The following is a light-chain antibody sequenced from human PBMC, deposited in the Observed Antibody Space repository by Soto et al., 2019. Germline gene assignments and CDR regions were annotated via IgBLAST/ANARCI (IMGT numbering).Light chain of an antibody. CDR3: QQYDSWPRT. CDR1: ESVAGH. V-gene: IGKV3-15*01. J-gene: IGKJ1*01. Sequence: EILMTQSPATLSVSPGXRATLSCRASESVAGHLAWYQQKPGQAPRLLIHGSSIRATGIPVRFSGSGSGTEFTLTISSLQSEDFAVYYCQQYDSWPRTFGQGTKLDIK. CDR2: GSS.